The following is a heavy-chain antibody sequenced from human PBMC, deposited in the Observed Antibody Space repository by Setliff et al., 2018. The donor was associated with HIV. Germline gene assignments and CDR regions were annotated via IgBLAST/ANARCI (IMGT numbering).Heavy chain of an antibody. J-gene: IGHJ4*02. CDR1: GASINTTTW. CDR2: IYHRGST. CDR3: AAGGVYINY. Sequence: PSETLSLTCAVSGASINTTTWWSWVRQPPGKGLEWIGEIYHRGSTNHNPSLKSRVTISIDKSNNQFSLRLNSVTAAGTAFYSCAAGGVYINYWGQGTLVTVSS. D-gene: IGHD2-8*01. V-gene: IGHV4-4*02.